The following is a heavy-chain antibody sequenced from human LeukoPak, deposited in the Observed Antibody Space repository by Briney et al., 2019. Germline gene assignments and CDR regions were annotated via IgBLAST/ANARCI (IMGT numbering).Heavy chain of an antibody. D-gene: IGHD6-13*01. CDR2: ISAYNGNT. V-gene: IGHV1-18*01. CDR1: GYTFTSYG. J-gene: IGHJ4*02. CDR3: ARGSVGIAAAGTTLDY. Sequence: ASVKVSCKASGYTFTSYGISWVRQAPGQGLEWMGWISAYNGNTNYAQKLQGRVTMTTDTSTSTAYMELRSLRSDDTAVYYCARGSVGIAAAGTTLDYWGQGTLVTVSS.